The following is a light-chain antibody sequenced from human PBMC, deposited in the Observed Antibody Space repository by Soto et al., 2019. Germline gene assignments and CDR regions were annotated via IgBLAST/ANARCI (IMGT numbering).Light chain of an antibody. Sequence: QSVLTQPPSASGSPGQSVTISCTGTSSDVGGYNYVSWYQQHPGKAPKLLIYGVRERPSGVPDRFSGSKSGNTASLTVSWLQGEDEADYYCSSYAGSNNYVFXTGTKVTVL. J-gene: IGLJ1*01. CDR3: SSYAGSNNYV. V-gene: IGLV2-8*01. CDR2: GVR. CDR1: SSDVGGYNY.